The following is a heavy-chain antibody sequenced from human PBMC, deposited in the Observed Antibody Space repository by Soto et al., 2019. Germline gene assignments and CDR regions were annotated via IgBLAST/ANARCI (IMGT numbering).Heavy chain of an antibody. J-gene: IGHJ4*02. Sequence: GGSLRLSCAASGFTFSSYWMSWVRQAPGKGLEWVANIKQDGSEKYYADSVKGRFTISRDNSKNTLYLQMNSLRAEDTAVYYCARVGTGNFDYWGQGTLVTVSS. CDR1: GFTFSSYW. D-gene: IGHD1-1*01. V-gene: IGHV3-7*01. CDR3: ARVGTGNFDY. CDR2: IKQDGSEK.